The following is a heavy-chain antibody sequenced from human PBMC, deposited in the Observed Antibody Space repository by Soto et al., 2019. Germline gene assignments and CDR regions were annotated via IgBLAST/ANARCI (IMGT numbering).Heavy chain of an antibody. Sequence: PGESLKISCKGSGYSFTSYWIGWVRQMPGKGLEWMGIIYPGDSDTRYSPSFQGQVTISADKSISTAYLQWSSLKASDTAMYYCASSTVTTPYYYYYMDVWGKGTTVTVPS. V-gene: IGHV5-51*01. CDR2: IYPGDSDT. CDR1: GYSFTSYW. CDR3: ASSTVTTPYYYYYMDV. D-gene: IGHD4-17*01. J-gene: IGHJ6*03.